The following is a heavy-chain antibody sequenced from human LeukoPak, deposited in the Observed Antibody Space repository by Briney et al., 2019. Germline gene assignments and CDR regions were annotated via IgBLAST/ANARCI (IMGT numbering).Heavy chain of an antibody. V-gene: IGHV3-33*06. CDR3: AKDFGSSWYNYYYYYMYV. J-gene: IGHJ6*03. Sequence: GGSLRLSCAASGFTFSSYGMHWVRQAPGKGLEWVAVIWYDGSNKYYADSVKGRFTISGDNSKNTLYLQMNSLRAEDTAVYYCAKDFGSSWYNYYYYYMYVWGKGTTVTVSS. CDR1: GFTFSSYG. D-gene: IGHD6-13*01. CDR2: IWYDGSNK.